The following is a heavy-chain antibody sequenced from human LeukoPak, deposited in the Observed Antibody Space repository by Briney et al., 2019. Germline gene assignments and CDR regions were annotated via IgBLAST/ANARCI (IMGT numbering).Heavy chain of an antibody. J-gene: IGHJ4*02. V-gene: IGHV4-59*04. D-gene: IGHD1/OR15-1a*01. Sequence: PSETLSLTCSVSGVSISGSYWIWIRQPPGRGLEWIASIFYREGFSYGGTSFYNPSLESRATISVDTSNNAFSLKLTSVTAADTAVYQCARQISENKDYSGQRTLVTVSS. CDR3: ARQISENKDY. CDR1: GVSISGSY. CDR2: IFYREGFSYGGTS.